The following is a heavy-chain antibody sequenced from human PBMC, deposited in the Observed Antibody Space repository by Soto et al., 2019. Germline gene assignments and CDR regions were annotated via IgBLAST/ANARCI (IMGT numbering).Heavy chain of an antibody. CDR3: ARAVYDFWSGYPDHHDAFNI. J-gene: IGHJ3*02. CDR1: GGSISSYY. Sequence: LSLTCTVSGGSISSYYWSWIRQPPGKGLEWIGYIYYSGSTNYNPSLKSRVTISVDTSKNQFSLKLSSVTAADTAVYYCARAVYDFWSGYPDHHDAFNIWRQGTMVTFAS. V-gene: IGHV4-59*01. CDR2: IYYSGST. D-gene: IGHD3-3*01.